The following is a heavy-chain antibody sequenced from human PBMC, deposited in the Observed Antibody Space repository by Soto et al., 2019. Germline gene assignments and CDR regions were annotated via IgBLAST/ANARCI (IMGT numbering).Heavy chain of an antibody. CDR2: MYSSENT. D-gene: IGHD3-22*01. CDR1: GGLVSSSSYS. V-gene: IGHV4-39*01. Sequence: PSETLSLTCSVSGGLVSSSSYSWGWIRQSPGKGLEWIGTMYSSENTYYNPSLLSRVTISVDTSKNEFSLRLRSVTAADTAVYYCATLGGYYQDFNIWGPGALVTVSS. J-gene: IGHJ4*01. CDR3: ATLGGYYQDFNI.